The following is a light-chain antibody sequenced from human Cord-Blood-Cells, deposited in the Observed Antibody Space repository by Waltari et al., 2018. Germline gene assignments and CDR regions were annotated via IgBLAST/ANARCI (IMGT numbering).Light chain of an antibody. CDR1: QGISSY. V-gene: IGKV1-8*01. Sequence: IRMTQSPSSFSASTGDRVTITCRASQGISSYLAWYQQKPGKAPKLLIYAASTLQSGVPSRFSGSGSGTDFTLTISCLQSEDFATYYCQQYYRGYSFGQGTKLEIK. CDR2: AAS. J-gene: IGKJ2*03. CDR3: QQYYRGYS.